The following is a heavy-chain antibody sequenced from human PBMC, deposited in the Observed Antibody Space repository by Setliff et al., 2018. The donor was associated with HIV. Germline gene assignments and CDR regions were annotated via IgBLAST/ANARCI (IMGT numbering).Heavy chain of an antibody. Sequence: GGSLRLSCAASGFTFSSYWMRWVRQAPGQGLVWVSRINSDGSSTNYADSVKGRFTTSRDNAKNTLYLQMNSLRAEDTAVYYCARFYGDLKTDWGQGTLVTVSS. D-gene: IGHD4-17*01. J-gene: IGHJ4*02. CDR3: ARFYGDLKTD. V-gene: IGHV3-74*01. CDR1: GFTFSSYW. CDR2: INSDGSST.